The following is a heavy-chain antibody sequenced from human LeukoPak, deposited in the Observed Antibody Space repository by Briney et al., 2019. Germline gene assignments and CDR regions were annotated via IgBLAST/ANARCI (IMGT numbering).Heavy chain of an antibody. D-gene: IGHD3-10*01. J-gene: IGHJ4*02. CDR1: GYSISSAYY. CDR2: IYHSGST. CDR3: AREWAYGSGSYFAY. Sequence: SETLSLTCAVSGYSISSAYYWGWIRQPPGKGLEWIGSIYHSGSTYYNPSLKSRVTISVDTSKNQFSLKPSSVTAADTAVYYCAREWAYGSGSYFAYWGQGTLVTVSS. V-gene: IGHV4-38-2*02.